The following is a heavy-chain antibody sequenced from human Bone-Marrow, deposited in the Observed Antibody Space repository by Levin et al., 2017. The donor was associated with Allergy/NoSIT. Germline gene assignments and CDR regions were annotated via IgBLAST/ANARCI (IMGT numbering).Heavy chain of an antibody. Sequence: PGGSLRLSCSASEFTINDSGMHWVRQAPGKGLEWVAVIWSDGSTTYYGDSVKGRFTISRDNSKNTLFLQMHSLRAEDTAVYYCAREGGEGTTTFFDRWGQGTLVTVSS. J-gene: IGHJ4*02. D-gene: IGHD1-1*01. CDR2: IWSDGSTT. V-gene: IGHV3-33*01. CDR1: EFTINDSG. CDR3: AREGGEGTTTFFDR.